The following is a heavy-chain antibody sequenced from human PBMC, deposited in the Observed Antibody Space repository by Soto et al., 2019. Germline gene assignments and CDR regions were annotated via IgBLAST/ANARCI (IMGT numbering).Heavy chain of an antibody. Sequence: ASVKVSCKASGYTFTSCGISWVRQAPGQGLEWMGWISAYNGNTNYAQKLQGRVTMTTDTSTSTAYMELRSLRSDDTAVYYCARDLEPNIVVVPAAMLDYYYGMDVWGQGTTVTVSS. V-gene: IGHV1-18*01. J-gene: IGHJ6*02. CDR2: ISAYNGNT. CDR1: GYTFTSCG. D-gene: IGHD2-2*01. CDR3: ARDLEPNIVVVPAAMLDYYYGMDV.